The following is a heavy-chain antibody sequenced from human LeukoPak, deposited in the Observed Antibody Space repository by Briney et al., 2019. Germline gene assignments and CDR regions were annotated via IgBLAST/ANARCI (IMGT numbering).Heavy chain of an antibody. CDR3: ARHVGLGDAFDL. V-gene: IGHV4-59*08. Sequence: SETLSLTCTVSGGSISSYYWSWIRQPPGKGLEWIGNIYYSGSTNYNPSLKSRVTISVSTSKNQFSLKLSSVTAADTAVYYCARHVGLGDAFDLWGQGTMVTVSS. CDR2: IYYSGST. J-gene: IGHJ3*01. D-gene: IGHD3-16*01. CDR1: GGSISSYY.